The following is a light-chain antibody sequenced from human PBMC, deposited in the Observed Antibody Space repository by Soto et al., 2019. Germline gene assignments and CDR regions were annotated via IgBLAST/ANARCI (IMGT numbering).Light chain of an antibody. J-gene: IGKJ5*01. CDR3: QQLHSYPIT. CDR2: GAS. CDR1: QAISGY. Sequence: TPLTQSPSSLSASVGDRVTIACRASQAISGYLAWYQQKPGQAPKLLIYGASTLQSGVPSRFSGHESGTDYTLTISSLQPEDFAAYYCQQLHSYPITFGQGTRLEI. V-gene: IGKV1-9*01.